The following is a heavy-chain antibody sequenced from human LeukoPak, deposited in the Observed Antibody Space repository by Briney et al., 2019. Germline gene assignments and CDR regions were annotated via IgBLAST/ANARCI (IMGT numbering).Heavy chain of an antibody. CDR3: ARGSTGDKSNN. D-gene: IGHD7-27*01. CDR1: GGSIISGGYY. J-gene: IGHJ4*02. CDR2: IYYSGTT. V-gene: IGHV4-31*03. Sequence: SETLSLTCTVSGGSIISGGYYWSWIRQLPGKGLEWIGYIYYSGTTSYNPSLKSRLTISLDTSENQFSLKLSSVTAADTALYYCARGSTGDKSNNWGQGTLVTVSS.